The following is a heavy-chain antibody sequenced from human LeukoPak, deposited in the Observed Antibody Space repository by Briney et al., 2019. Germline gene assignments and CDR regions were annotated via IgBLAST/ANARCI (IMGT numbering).Heavy chain of an antibody. V-gene: IGHV4-59*01. D-gene: IGHD3-10*01. J-gene: IGHJ5*02. CDR2: IYYSGST. CDR3: AKHVKYGSGSLWNWFDP. Sequence: PSETLSLTCTVSGGSISSYYWSWIRQPPGKGLEWIGYIYYSGSTNYNPSLKSRVTISVDTSKNQFSLKLSSVTAADTAVYYCAKHVKYGSGSLWNWFDPWGQGTLDTVSS. CDR1: GGSISSYY.